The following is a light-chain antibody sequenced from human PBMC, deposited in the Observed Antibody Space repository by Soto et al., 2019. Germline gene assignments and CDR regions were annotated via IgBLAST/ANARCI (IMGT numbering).Light chain of an antibody. CDR2: GAS. Sequence: EIVMTQSPATLSVSPGERATLSCRASQSVSSNLAWYQQKPGQAPRLLIYGASTRATGIPARFSGSGSGTEFNLTISSLQSEDVAVYYCQQYNNWPPTYTFGQGTKLEIK. J-gene: IGKJ2*01. V-gene: IGKV3-15*01. CDR3: QQYNNWPPTYT. CDR1: QSVSSN.